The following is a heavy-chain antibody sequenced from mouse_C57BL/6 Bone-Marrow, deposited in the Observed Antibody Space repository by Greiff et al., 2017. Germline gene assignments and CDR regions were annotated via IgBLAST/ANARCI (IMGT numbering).Heavy chain of an antibody. V-gene: IGHV3-6*01. CDR3: ARDYYGSSSAWFAY. J-gene: IGHJ3*01. CDR1: GYSITSGYY. D-gene: IGHD1-1*01. Sequence: DVKLQESGPGLVKPSQSLSLTCSVTGYSITSGYYWNWIRQFPGNKLEWMGDISYDGSNNYNPSLKNRISITRDTSKNQFFLKLNSVTTEDTATYYCARDYYGSSSAWFAYWGQGTLVTVSA. CDR2: ISYDGSN.